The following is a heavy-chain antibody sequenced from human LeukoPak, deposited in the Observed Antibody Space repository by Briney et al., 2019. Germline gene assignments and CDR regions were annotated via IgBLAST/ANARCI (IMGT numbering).Heavy chain of an antibody. CDR2: IGGTGDNT. CDR3: AKGRGTTVTSAANY. J-gene: IGHJ4*02. Sequence: GGSLRLSCAASGFTFSSYAMSWVRQAPGKGLEWVSSIGGTGDNTFYADSVKDRFTISRDNSKNTLFLQMNSLRAEDTAVYYCAKGRGTTVTSAANYWGQGTLVTVSS. D-gene: IGHD4-17*01. CDR1: GFTFSSYA. V-gene: IGHV3-23*01.